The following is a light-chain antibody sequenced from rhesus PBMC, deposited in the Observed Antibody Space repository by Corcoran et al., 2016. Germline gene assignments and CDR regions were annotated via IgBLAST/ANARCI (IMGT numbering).Light chain of an antibody. CDR2: KAS. CDR1: QGISSW. Sequence: DIQMTQSPSSLSASVGYKVTITCRASQGISSWLAWYQQKPGKAPKLLIYKASSLQSGVPSRFSGSVSVTDFTLTIRSLQPEDFATYCCLQYSRSPWTFGQGTKVEIK. V-gene: IGKV1-22*01. CDR3: LQYSRSPWT. J-gene: IGKJ1*01.